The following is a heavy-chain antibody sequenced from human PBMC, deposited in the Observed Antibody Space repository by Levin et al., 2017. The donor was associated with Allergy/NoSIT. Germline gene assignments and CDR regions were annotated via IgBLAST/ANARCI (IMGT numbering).Heavy chain of an antibody. Sequence: GESLKISCKASGYTFTDYYMHWVRQAPGQGLEWMGRINPNTGGSILAQKFQGRATVTRDTSSTSGYMVLTGLRSDDTAVYYCARGPLSWNPVNYWRQGTLVTVSS. J-gene: IGHJ4*02. V-gene: IGHV1-2*06. CDR1: GYTFTDYY. CDR3: ARGPLSWNPVNY. D-gene: IGHD1-1*01. CDR2: INPNTGGS.